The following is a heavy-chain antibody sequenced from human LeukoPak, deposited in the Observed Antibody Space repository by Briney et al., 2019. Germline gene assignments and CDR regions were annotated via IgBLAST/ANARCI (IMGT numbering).Heavy chain of an antibody. D-gene: IGHD3-10*01. CDR1: GGSMSSSSYY. CDR2: IYYSGST. V-gene: IGHV4-39*01. CDR3: ARLYFGELWAFDY. Sequence: SETLSLTCTVSGGSMSSSSYYWGWIRQPPGKGLEWIGSIYYSGSTYYNPSLKSRVTISVDTSKNQFSLKLSSVTAADTAEYYCARLYFGELWAFDYWGQGTLVTVSS. J-gene: IGHJ4*02.